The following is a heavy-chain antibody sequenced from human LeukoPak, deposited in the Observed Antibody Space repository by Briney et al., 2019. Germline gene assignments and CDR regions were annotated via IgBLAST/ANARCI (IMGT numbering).Heavy chain of an antibody. CDR1: GFTFSSYS. V-gene: IGHV3-48*01. CDR3: ARDRDSTYFDY. J-gene: IGHJ4*01. D-gene: IGHD6-13*01. Sequence: GGSLRLSCAASGFTFSSYSMNWVRQAPGKGLEWVSYISSSSSTIYYADSVKGRFTISRDNAKNSLYLQMNSLRAEDTAVYYCARDRDSTYFDYWGHGTLVTVSS. CDR2: ISSSSSTI.